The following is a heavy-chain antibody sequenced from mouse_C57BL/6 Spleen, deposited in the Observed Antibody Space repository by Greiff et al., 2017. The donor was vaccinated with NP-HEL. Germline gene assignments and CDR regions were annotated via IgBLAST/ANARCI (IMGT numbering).Heavy chain of an antibody. CDR2: INPNNGGT. J-gene: IGHJ2*01. Sequence: EVQLQQSGPELVKPGASVKISCKASGYTFTDYYMIWVKQSHGKSLEWIGDINPNNGGTSYNQKFKGKATLTVDKSSSTAYMELRSLTSEDSAVYYCARWGNSLDYWGQGTTLTVSS. CDR1: GYTFTDYY. CDR3: ARWGNSLDY. D-gene: IGHD2-1*01. V-gene: IGHV1-26*01.